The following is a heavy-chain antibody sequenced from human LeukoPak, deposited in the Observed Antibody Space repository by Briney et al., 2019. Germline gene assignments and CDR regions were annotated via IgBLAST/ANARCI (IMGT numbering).Heavy chain of an antibody. V-gene: IGHV4-39*01. D-gene: IGHD3-22*01. Sequence: SETLSLTCTVSGGSISSSSYYWGLIRQPPGKGLEWIGSIYYSGSTYYNPSLKSRVTISVDTSKNQFSLKLSSVTAADTAVYYCARLGYYDSSGSDYWGQGTLVTVSS. CDR2: IYYSGST. CDR3: ARLGYYDSSGSDY. CDR1: GGSISSSSYY. J-gene: IGHJ4*02.